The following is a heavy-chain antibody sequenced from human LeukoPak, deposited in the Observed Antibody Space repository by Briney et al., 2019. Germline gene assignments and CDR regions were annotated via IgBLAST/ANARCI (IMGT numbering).Heavy chain of an antibody. D-gene: IGHD2-2*02. CDR1: GGSISSGDYY. Sequence: SETLSLTCTVSGGSISSGDYYWSWIRQPPGKGLEWIGYIYYSGSTYYNPSLKSRVTISVDTSKNQFSLKLSSVTAADTAVYCCARVVPAAIGAFDIWGQGTMVTVSS. V-gene: IGHV4-30-4*08. J-gene: IGHJ3*02. CDR2: IYYSGST. CDR3: ARVVPAAIGAFDI.